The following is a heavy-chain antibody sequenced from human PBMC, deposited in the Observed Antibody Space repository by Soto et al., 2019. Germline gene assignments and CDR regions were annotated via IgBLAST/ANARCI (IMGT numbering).Heavy chain of an antibody. J-gene: IGHJ4*02. Sequence: GGSLRLSCAASGFTFSSYEMNWVRQAPGKGLEWVSYISSSCSTIYYADSVKGRFTISRDNAKNSLYLQMNSLSDEDTAVYYCVRGDYGDYSFDYWGQGTLVTVSS. D-gene: IGHD4-17*01. V-gene: IGHV3-48*03. CDR2: ISSSCSTI. CDR1: GFTFSSYE. CDR3: VRGDYGDYSFDY.